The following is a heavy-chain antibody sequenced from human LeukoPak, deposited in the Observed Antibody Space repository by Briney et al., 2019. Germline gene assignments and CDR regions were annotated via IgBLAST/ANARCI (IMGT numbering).Heavy chain of an antibody. CDR2: IIPMFGTP. V-gene: IGHV1-69*13. D-gene: IGHD4-23*01. CDR3: ARPTVITPKALAY. Sequence: GASVKVSCKASGDTFTTYAIIWVRQAPGQGLEWMGGIIPMFGTPNYAQRLQGRVTITADESTSTAYMELSSLRSEDTAVYYCARPTVITPKALAYWGQGTLVTVSS. CDR1: GDTFTTYA. J-gene: IGHJ4*02.